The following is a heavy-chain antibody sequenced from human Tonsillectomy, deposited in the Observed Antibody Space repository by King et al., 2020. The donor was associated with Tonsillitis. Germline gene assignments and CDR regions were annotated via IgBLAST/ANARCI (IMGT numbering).Heavy chain of an antibody. CDR3: AKDLVGVIDY. D-gene: IGHD3-10*01. Sequence: VQLVQSGGGVVQPGGSLRLSCAASGFTFSSYGMHWVRQAPGKGLEWAAVISYDGNNKYFADSVKGRFTISRDNSKNTLYLQMNSLRPEDTAVYYCAKDLVGVIDYWGQGTLVTVSS. CDR1: GFTFSSYG. J-gene: IGHJ4*02. V-gene: IGHV3-30*18. CDR2: ISYDGNNK.